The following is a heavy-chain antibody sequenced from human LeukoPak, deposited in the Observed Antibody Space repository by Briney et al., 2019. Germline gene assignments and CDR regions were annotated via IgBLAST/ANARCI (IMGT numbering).Heavy chain of an antibody. CDR3: ARDFWQLVPNNWFDP. Sequence: ASVKVSCKASGYTFTSYGISWVRQAPGQGLEWMGWISAYNVNTNDAQKLQGRVTMTTDTSTTTAYMELRSLRSDDTAVYYCARDFWQLVPNNWFDPWGQGTLVTVSS. CDR2: ISAYNVNT. D-gene: IGHD6-6*01. V-gene: IGHV1-18*01. CDR1: GYTFTSYG. J-gene: IGHJ5*02.